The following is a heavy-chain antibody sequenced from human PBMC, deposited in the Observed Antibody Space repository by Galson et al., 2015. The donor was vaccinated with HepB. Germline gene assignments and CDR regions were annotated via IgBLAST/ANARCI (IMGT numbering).Heavy chain of an antibody. CDR3: AAEATVTNYYYYGMDV. V-gene: IGHV1-58*02. CDR1: GFTFTSSA. Sequence: SVKVSCKASGFTFTSSAMQWVRQARGQRLEWIGWIVVGSGNTNYAQKFQERVTITRDMSTSTAYMELSSLRSEDTAVYYCAAEATVTNYYYYGMDVWGQGTTVTVSS. CDR2: IVVGSGNT. D-gene: IGHD4-17*01. J-gene: IGHJ6*02.